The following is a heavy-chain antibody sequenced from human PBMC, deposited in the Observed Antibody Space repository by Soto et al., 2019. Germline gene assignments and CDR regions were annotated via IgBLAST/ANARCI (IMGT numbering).Heavy chain of an antibody. J-gene: IGHJ4*01. Sequence: GYSLNLSCQVSGYQFTNYWLGWVRQRPGSGLEWMGLIYPGDSDTKYNQSFQGQVTVSADKSISTAYLEWGSLRPSDSGIYYCARRKQCANWAANFDTWCLGILVTV. D-gene: IGHD2-8*01. CDR3: ARRKQCANWAANFDT. V-gene: IGHV5-51*01. CDR2: IYPGDSDT. CDR1: GYQFTNYW.